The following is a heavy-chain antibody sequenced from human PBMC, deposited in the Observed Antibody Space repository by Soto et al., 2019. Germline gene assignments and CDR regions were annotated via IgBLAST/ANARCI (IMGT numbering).Heavy chain of an antibody. CDR3: ARDIAGKWFGELCDY. Sequence: QVQLVQSGAEVKKPGASVKVYCKASGYTFTSYGISWVRQAPGQGLEWMGWISAYNGNTNYAQKLQGRVTMTTDTSTSTAYMELRSLRSDDTAVYYCARDIAGKWFGELCDYWGQGTLVTVSS. CDR2: ISAYNGNT. D-gene: IGHD3-10*01. J-gene: IGHJ4*02. V-gene: IGHV1-18*01. CDR1: GYTFTSYG.